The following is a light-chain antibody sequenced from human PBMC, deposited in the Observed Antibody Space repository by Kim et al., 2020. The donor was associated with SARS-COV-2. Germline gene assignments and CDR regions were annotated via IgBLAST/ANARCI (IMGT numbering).Light chain of an antibody. Sequence: SSELTQDPAVSVAWGQTVRITCQGDSLRSYYASWYQQKPGQAPVLVIYGKNNRPSGIPDRFSGSSSGNTASLTITGAQAEDEADYYCNSRDSSGNHSFGGGTQLTVL. V-gene: IGLV3-19*01. CDR3: NSRDSSGNHS. J-gene: IGLJ2*01. CDR2: GKN. CDR1: SLRSYY.